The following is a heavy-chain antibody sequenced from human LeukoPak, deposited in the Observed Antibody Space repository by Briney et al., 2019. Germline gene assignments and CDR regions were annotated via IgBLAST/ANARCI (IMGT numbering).Heavy chain of an antibody. J-gene: IGHJ4*02. Sequence: PSETLPLTCAVSGDSISSNNWWSWVRQPPGKGLEWIGEIYHTGSTNYNPSLKSRVTISVDKSKNQFSLKMSSVTAADTAVYYCTRAPPYGSGWSKGVLDYWGQGTLVTVSS. V-gene: IGHV4-4*02. CDR2: IYHTGST. D-gene: IGHD6-19*01. CDR1: GDSISSNNW. CDR3: TRAPPYGSGWSKGVLDY.